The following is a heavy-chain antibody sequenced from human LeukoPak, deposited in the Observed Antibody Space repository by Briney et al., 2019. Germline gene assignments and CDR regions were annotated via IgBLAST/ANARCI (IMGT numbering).Heavy chain of an antibody. CDR3: AKVSLRDDYAVPFDI. Sequence: GGSLRLSCAVSGFTFDDYAIHWVRQAPGKGLEWVSLISGDGGSTYYADTVKGRFSISRDNSKNSLFLEMNSLRTEDTALYYCAKVSLRDDYAVPFDIWGQGTMVTVSS. J-gene: IGHJ3*02. CDR1: GFTFDDYA. V-gene: IGHV3-43*02. CDR2: ISGDGGST. D-gene: IGHD5-24*01.